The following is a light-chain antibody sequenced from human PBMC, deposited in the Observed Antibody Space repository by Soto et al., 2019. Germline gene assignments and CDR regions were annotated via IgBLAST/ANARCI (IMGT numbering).Light chain of an antibody. J-gene: IGKJ2*01. CDR3: QQYYSTPPYT. CDR1: QSVLYSSNNKNY. Sequence: DIVMTQSPDSLAVSLGERATINCKSSQSVLYSSNNKNYLAWYRQKPGQPPKLLIYWASIRESGVPDRISGRGSGTDFTLTNSSLQAEDVAVYYCQQYYSTPPYTFGQGTKLEIK. CDR2: WAS. V-gene: IGKV4-1*01.